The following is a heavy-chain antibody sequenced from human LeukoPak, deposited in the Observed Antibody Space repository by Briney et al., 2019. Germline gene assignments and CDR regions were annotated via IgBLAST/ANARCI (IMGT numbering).Heavy chain of an antibody. CDR2: IYYSGHT. CDR1: GDFITINSYY. CDR3: ARDNVHWYFDL. V-gene: IGHV4-39*07. Sequence: SETLSLTCIVSGDFITINSYYWAWIRQPPGKGLEWIASIYYSGHTFYNPSLESRVTTSVDTSKNQFSLKLSSVTAADTAVYYCARDNVHWYFDLWGRGTLVTVSS. J-gene: IGHJ2*01.